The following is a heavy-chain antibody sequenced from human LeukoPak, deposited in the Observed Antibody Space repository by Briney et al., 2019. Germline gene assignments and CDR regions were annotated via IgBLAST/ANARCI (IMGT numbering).Heavy chain of an antibody. CDR2: IYPGDSDT. CDR1: GYSFPIYW. Sequence: GASLKISCKGSGYSFPIYWIAWVRQMPGKGLEWIGIIYPGDSDTRYSPSFQGQITISADKSISTAYLQWSSLKASDTAMYYCARRSTYGSGTNYLFDYWGQGTLVTVSS. V-gene: IGHV5-51*01. CDR3: ARRSTYGSGTNYLFDY. J-gene: IGHJ4*02. D-gene: IGHD3-10*01.